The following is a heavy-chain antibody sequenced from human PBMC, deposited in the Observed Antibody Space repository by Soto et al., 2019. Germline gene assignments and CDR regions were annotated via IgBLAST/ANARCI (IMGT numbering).Heavy chain of an antibody. CDR3: ARYGGTQWLDAFDI. CDR1: GGTFSSYT. V-gene: IGHV1-69*02. Sequence: QVQLVQSGAEVKKPGSSVKVSCKASGGTFSSYTISWVRQAPGQGLEWMGRIIPLLGIANYAQKFQGRVTITADKSTSTAYMALSSLRSEDTAVYYCARYGGTQWLDAFDIWGQGTMVTVSS. D-gene: IGHD6-19*01. CDR2: IIPLLGIA. J-gene: IGHJ3*02.